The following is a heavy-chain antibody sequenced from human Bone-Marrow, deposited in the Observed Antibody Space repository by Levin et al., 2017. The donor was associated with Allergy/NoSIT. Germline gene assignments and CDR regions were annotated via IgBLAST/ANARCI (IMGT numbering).Heavy chain of an antibody. D-gene: IGHD6-19*01. CDR2: TSNKANIYTT. Sequence: PGGSLRLSCAASGFSFNDHSMNWVRQAPGKGLEWVGRTSNKANIYTTEYAASVKGSFTISSDDSRILLFLQMNSLQTEDTAVYYCDREGDSSDYYNDLDYWGQGTLVTVSS. V-gene: IGHV3-72*01. CDR3: DREGDSSDYYNDLDY. J-gene: IGHJ4*02. CDR1: GFSFNDHS.